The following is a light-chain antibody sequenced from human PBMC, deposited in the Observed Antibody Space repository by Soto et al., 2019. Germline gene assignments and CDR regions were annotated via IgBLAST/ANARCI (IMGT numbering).Light chain of an antibody. CDR2: GNS. CDR1: SSNSGANYD. J-gene: IGLJ1*01. CDR3: QSYDSTLSARYV. Sequence: QSVVTQPPSVSGAPGQRVTISCTGSSSNSGANYDVHWYQQRPGTAPKLLIFGNSNRPSGVPDRFSGSKSGTSASLAITGLQAEDEGDYYCQSYDSTLSARYVFGTGTKVTVL. V-gene: IGLV1-40*01.